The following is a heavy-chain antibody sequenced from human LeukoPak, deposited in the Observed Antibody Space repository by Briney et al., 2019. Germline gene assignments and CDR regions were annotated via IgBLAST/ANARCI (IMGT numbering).Heavy chain of an antibody. CDR2: INHSGST. J-gene: IGHJ2*01. CDR1: GGSFSGYY. CDR3: ARDRQYYGVYWYFDL. Sequence: KTSETLSLTCAVYGGSFSGYYWSWIRQPPGKGLEWIGEINHSGSTNYNPSLKSRVTISVDTSKNQFSLELSSVTAADTAVYYCARDRQYYGVYWYFDLWGRGTLVTVSS. V-gene: IGHV4-34*01. D-gene: IGHD4-17*01.